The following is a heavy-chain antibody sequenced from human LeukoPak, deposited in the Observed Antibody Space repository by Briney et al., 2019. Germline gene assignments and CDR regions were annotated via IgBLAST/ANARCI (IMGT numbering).Heavy chain of an antibody. V-gene: IGHV1-2*06. D-gene: IGHD3-10*01. CDR1: GYTFTGYY. J-gene: IGHJ4*02. CDR3: ARSVSYYPQVDY. Sequence: ASVKVSCMASGYTFTGYYMHWVRQAPGQGLEWMGRINPNSGGTNYAQKFQGSVTMTRDTSISTAYMELSRLRSDDTAVYYCARSVSYYPQVDYWGQGTLVTVSS. CDR2: INPNSGGT.